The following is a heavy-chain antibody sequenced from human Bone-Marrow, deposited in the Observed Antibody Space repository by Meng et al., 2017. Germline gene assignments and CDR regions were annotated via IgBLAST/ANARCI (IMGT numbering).Heavy chain of an antibody. D-gene: IGHD3-10*01. CDR2: ISGSGGST. CDR1: GFTFSSYA. J-gene: IGHJ4*02. Sequence: GESLKISCAASGFTFSSYAVSWVRQAPGKGLEWVSAISGSGGSTYYADSVKGRFTISRDNSKNTLYLQMNSLRAEDTAVYYCAKDDKVRGVIISPLDYWGQGTLVTVSS. V-gene: IGHV3-23*01. CDR3: AKDDKVRGVIISPLDY.